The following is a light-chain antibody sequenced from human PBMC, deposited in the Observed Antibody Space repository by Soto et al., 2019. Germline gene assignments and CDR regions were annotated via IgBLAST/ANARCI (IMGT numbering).Light chain of an antibody. CDR3: CSYAGSYSYV. CDR1: SSDVGGYTY. V-gene: IGLV2-11*01. CDR2: DVS. Sequence: QSALTQPRSVSGSPGQSVTISCTGTSSDVGGYTYVSWYQQHPGKAPKLMIYDVSKRPSGVPDRFSGSRSGNTASLTISGLQAEDEADYYCCSYAGSYSYVFGIGTRSPS. J-gene: IGLJ1*01.